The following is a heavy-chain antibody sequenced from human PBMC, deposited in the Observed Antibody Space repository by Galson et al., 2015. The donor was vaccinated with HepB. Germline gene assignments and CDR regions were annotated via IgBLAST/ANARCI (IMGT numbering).Heavy chain of an antibody. J-gene: IGHJ4*02. CDR3: ASRRTGYDSSGYLDY. Sequence: SVKVSCKASGGTFSSYAISWVRQAPGQGLEWMGGIIPIFGTANYAQKFQGRVTITADESTSTAYMELSSLRSEDTAVYYCASRRTGYDSSGYLDYWGQGTLVTASS. CDR1: GGTFSSYA. V-gene: IGHV1-69*13. D-gene: IGHD3-22*01. CDR2: IIPIFGTA.